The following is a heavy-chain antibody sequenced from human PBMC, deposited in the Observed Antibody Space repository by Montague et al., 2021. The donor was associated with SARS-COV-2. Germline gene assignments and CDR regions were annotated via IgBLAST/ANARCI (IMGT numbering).Heavy chain of an antibody. J-gene: IGHJ6*02. Sequence: SETLSLTCTVSGGSISNYYWSWIRQPPGRGLEWIGYIYYSGSTDYSPSLKSRVTISLDTSKNQFPLKVTSVTAADTAVYYCARGGGYYNYGLDVRGQGTTVTVSS. CDR2: IYYSGST. CDR3: ARGGGYYNYGLDV. V-gene: IGHV4-59*01. D-gene: IGHD3-22*01. CDR1: GGSISNYY.